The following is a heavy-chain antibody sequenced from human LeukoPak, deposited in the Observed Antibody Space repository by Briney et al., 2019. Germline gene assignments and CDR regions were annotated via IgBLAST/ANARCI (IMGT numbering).Heavy chain of an antibody. J-gene: IGHJ4*02. V-gene: IGHV1-24*01. CDR2: FDPEDGET. CDR3: ARDIFNYGSGSYCDY. D-gene: IGHD3-10*01. CDR1: GYTLTELS. Sequence: ASVKVSCKVSGYTLTELSMHWVRQAPGKGLEWMGGFDPEDGETIYAQKFQGRVTMTEDTSTDTAYMELSSLRSDDTAVYYCARDIFNYGSGSYCDYWGQGTLVTVSS.